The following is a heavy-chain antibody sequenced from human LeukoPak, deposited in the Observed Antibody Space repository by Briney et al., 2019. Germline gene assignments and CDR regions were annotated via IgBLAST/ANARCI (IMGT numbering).Heavy chain of an antibody. V-gene: IGHV4-39*02. CDR2: IHYSVGT. D-gene: IGHD6-19*01. J-gene: IGHJ4*02. CDR3: ATDGKYYSSGDY. Sequence: SETLSLTCTVSGGSISISSYYWGWIRQAPGKGLEWIGNIHYSVGTYYNPSLKSRVTISVDIPRNQFSLKLSSVTAADTAVYFCATDGKYYSSGDYWGQGTLVTVSS. CDR1: GGSISISSYY.